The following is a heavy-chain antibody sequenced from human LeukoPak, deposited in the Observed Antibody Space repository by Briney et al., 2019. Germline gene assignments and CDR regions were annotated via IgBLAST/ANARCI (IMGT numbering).Heavy chain of an antibody. CDR1: GGSISSGGYY. J-gene: IGHJ3*01. D-gene: IGHD2-15*01. CDR3: ANADRFCSSGSCPVPDAFDF. Sequence: SQTLSLTSTVSGGSISSGGYYWSWIRQPPGKGLEWIGYIYHSGSTYYNPSLKSRVIISVDRSKNQFSLKLSSVTAADTAVYYCANADRFCSSGSCPVPDAFDFWGQGTMVTVSS. CDR2: IYHSGST. V-gene: IGHV4-30-2*01.